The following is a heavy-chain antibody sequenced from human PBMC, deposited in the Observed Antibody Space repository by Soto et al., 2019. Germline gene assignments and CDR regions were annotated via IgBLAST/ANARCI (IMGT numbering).Heavy chain of an antibody. Sequence: QVQLVQSGAEVKKPGASVKLSCKASGYTFINYYIHWVRQAPGQGLEWMGVINPNGGSATYAQKLQGRVTVTRDATTGTVYRELSSLRSEDTAVYFCASEDYSTDHYCFDYWGQGTLVTVSS. J-gene: IGHJ4*02. D-gene: IGHD2-8*02. V-gene: IGHV1-46*04. CDR1: GYTFINYY. CDR2: INPNGGSA. CDR3: ASEDYSTDHYCFDY.